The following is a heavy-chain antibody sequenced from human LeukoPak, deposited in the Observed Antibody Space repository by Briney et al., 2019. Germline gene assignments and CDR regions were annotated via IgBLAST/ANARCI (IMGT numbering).Heavy chain of an antibody. Sequence: GGSLRLSCAASGFTFSSYWMSWVRQAPGKGLEYVSAISSNGGSTYYANSVKGRFTISRDNSKNTLYLQMGSLRAEDMAVYYCARGTTVTHPYFDYWGQGTLVTVSS. V-gene: IGHV3-64*01. CDR2: ISSNGGST. D-gene: IGHD4-17*01. CDR1: GFTFSSYW. CDR3: ARGTTVTHPYFDY. J-gene: IGHJ4*02.